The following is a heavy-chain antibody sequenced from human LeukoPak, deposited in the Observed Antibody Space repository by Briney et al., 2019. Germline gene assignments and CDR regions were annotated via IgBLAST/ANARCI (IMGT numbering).Heavy chain of an antibody. CDR3: ARAGLVNTFDY. CDR2: INHSGST. V-gene: IGHV4-34*01. Sequence: SETLSLTCAVYGGSFSGYYWSWIRQSPGKGLEWIGEINHSGSTNYNPSLESRVTISVDTSKNQFSLKLSSVTAADTAVYYCARAGLVNTFDYWGQGTLVTVSS. J-gene: IGHJ4*02. CDR1: GGSFSGYY. D-gene: IGHD3-3*01.